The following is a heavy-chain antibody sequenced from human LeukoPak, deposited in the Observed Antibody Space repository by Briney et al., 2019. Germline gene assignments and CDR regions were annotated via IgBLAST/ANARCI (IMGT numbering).Heavy chain of an antibody. CDR1: GFSFSSFA. CDR2: NK. V-gene: IGHV3-33*06. D-gene: IGHD3-10*01. CDR3: AKGSGGYSGSGSPHFDS. J-gene: IGHJ4*02. Sequence: GGSLRLSCGASGFSFSSFAMHWVRQAPGKGLEWVAVNKYYADSVKGRFTISRDNSKNTVYLQMNSLRAEDTPVYYCAKGSGGYSGSGSPHFDSWGQGTLVAVSS.